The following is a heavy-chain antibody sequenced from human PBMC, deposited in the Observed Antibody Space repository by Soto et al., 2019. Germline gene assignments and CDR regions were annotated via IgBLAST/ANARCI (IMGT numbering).Heavy chain of an antibody. D-gene: IGHD2-15*01. CDR1: GGSFSGYY. V-gene: IGHV4-34*01. J-gene: IGHJ4*02. CDR3: ARAAPRYCSGDTGPTGRDY. CDR2: INHSGST. Sequence: PSETLCLTCAVYGGSFSGYYLSWIRQPPGKGLEWIGEINHSGSTNYNPSLKSRVTISVDTSKNQFSLKLSSVTAADTAVYYCARAAPRYCSGDTGPTGRDYWGQGNLVTVSS.